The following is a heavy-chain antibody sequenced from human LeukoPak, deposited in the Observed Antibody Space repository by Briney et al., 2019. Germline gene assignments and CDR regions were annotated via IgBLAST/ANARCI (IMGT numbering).Heavy chain of an antibody. CDR2: ISGDGGST. J-gene: IGHJ4*02. CDR1: GFTFDDYA. V-gene: IGHV3-43*02. Sequence: PGGSLRLSCAASGFTFDDYAMHRVRQAPGKGLEWVSLISGDGGSTYYADSVKGRFTISRDNSKNSLYLQMSSLRIEDTALYYCAKDRGDFSGWFFWGQGTLVTVSS. CDR3: AKDRGDFSGWFF. D-gene: IGHD6-19*01.